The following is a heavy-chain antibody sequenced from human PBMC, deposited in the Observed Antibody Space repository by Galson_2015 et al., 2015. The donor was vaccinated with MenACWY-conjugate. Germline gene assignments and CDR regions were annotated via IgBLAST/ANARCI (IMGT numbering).Heavy chain of an antibody. D-gene: IGHD3-3*01. CDR3: AREFSY. V-gene: IGHV4-61*08. J-gene: IGHJ4*02. Sequence: ETLSLTCTVSGGSASSSGYYWTWIRQPPGKGLEWIGLIYDSGTTKCNPSLKGRVTISLDTSKNQVSLKLSSVTAADTAVYYCAREFSYWGQGTLVTVSS. CDR1: GGSASSSGYY. CDR2: IYDSGTT.